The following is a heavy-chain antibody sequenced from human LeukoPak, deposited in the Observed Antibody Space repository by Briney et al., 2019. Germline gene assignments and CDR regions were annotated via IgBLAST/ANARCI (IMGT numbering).Heavy chain of an antibody. CDR1: GGSVNSYY. V-gene: IGHV4-4*07. CDR3: ARDSGTSGEVKFDP. J-gene: IGHJ5*02. CDR2: IYDGGST. Sequence: SETLSLTCTVSGGSVNSYYLSWIRQPAGKTLEWIGRIYDGGSTNYNPSMKSRVTMSVDTSKNQISLKLKSVTAADTAVYYCARDSGTSGEVKFDPWGQGALVTVSS. D-gene: IGHD3-10*01.